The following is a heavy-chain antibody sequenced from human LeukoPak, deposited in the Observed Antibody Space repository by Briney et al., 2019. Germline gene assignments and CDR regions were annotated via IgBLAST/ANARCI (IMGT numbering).Heavy chain of an antibody. Sequence: ASVTVSCTVSGYTLTELSMHWVRQAPGKGLEWMGGFDPEDGETIYAQKFQGRVTMTEDTSTDTAYMELSSLRSEDTAVYYCARDNDILTGQVVDYWGQGTLVTVSS. V-gene: IGHV1-24*01. CDR1: GYTLTELS. CDR3: ARDNDILTGQVVDY. CDR2: FDPEDGET. J-gene: IGHJ4*02. D-gene: IGHD3-9*01.